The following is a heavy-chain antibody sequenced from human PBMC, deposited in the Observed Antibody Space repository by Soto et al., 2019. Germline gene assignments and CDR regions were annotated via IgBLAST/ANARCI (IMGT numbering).Heavy chain of an antibody. D-gene: IGHD3-22*01. CDR2: ISYDGSNK. J-gene: IGHJ4*02. Sequence: PGESLKISCAASGFTFSTYGMHWVRQAPGKGLEWVAVISYDGSNKYYADSVKGRFTISRDNSKNTLYLQMNSLRAEDTAVYYCAKPRYYYDSSGYYPFDYWGQGTLVTVS. CDR3: AKPRYYYDSSGYYPFDY. V-gene: IGHV3-30*18. CDR1: GFTFSTYG.